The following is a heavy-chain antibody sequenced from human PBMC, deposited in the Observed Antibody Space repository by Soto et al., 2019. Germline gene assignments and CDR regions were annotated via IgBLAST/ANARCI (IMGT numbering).Heavy chain of an antibody. Sequence: ASVKVSCKASGYAFTGYYMHWVRQGPGQGLEWMGWINPNSGGTNYAQKFQGWVTMTRDTSISTAYMELSRLRSDDTAVYYCARGNGVLRFLEWLSQFDYWGQGTLVTVSS. J-gene: IGHJ4*02. V-gene: IGHV1-2*04. CDR2: INPNSGGT. CDR3: ARGNGVLRFLEWLSQFDY. CDR1: GYAFTGYY. D-gene: IGHD3-3*01.